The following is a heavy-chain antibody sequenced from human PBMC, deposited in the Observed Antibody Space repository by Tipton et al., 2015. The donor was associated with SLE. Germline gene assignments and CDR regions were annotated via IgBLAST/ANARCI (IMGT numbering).Heavy chain of an antibody. Sequence: TLSLTCTVSGGSISSYYWSWIRQPPGKGLEWIGNIYYSGRTNYNPSLKSRVTISLDTSKNQFSLKLSSVSAADTAVYYCARHDDSSGYSYWGQGTLVTVSS. CDR2: IYYSGRT. CDR3: ARHDDSSGYSY. J-gene: IGHJ4*02. CDR1: GGSISSYY. V-gene: IGHV4-59*08. D-gene: IGHD3-22*01.